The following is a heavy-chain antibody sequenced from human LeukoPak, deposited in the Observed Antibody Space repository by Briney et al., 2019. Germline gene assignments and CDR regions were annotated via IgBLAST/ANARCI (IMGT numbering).Heavy chain of an antibody. CDR1: GGTFSSYA. J-gene: IGHJ5*02. CDR2: IIPICGTA. D-gene: IGHD3-22*01. Sequence: WASVKVSCKASGGTFSSYAMSWVRQAPGQGLEWVGGIIPICGTANYAQTVKGRVTITGDESTSTAYMELSSLRSEDSAVYYCARDVRGYSVFDPWGQGTLVTVSS. CDR3: ARDVRGYSVFDP. V-gene: IGHV1-69*13.